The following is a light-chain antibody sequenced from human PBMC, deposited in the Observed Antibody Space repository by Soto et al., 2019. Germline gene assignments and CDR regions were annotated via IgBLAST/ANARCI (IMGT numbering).Light chain of an antibody. CDR2: AAS. Sequence: EIVFTQSPGTLSLSPGERATLSCRASQSVSSAYLAWYQQKPGRAPRLIIYAASSRAADIPGRFSGSGSGADLTLTIDTVEPEDFATYFGQQYDGTPTGTFGRGTKVDIK. CDR3: QQYDGTPTGT. V-gene: IGKV3-20*01. CDR1: QSVSSAY. J-gene: IGKJ1*01.